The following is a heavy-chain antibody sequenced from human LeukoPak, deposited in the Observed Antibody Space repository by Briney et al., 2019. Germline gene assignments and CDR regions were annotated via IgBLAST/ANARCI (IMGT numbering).Heavy chain of an antibody. D-gene: IGHD5-12*01. CDR3: ARVTGYDWESSYDY. J-gene: IGHJ4*02. Sequence: ASVKVSCKASGYTFTAYYMHWVRQAPGQGLEWMGWINPNSGGTKYAQKFQGRVTMTRDTSTSTAYMELSRLRSEDTAVYYCARVTGYDWESSYDYWGQGALVTVSS. V-gene: IGHV1-2*02. CDR2: INPNSGGT. CDR1: GYTFTAYY.